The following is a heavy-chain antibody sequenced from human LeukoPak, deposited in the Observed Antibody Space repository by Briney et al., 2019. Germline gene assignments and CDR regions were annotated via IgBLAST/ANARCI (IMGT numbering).Heavy chain of an antibody. CDR2: INPNSGDA. D-gene: IGHD6-19*01. CDR3: ARAEYSSGLNWFDP. CDR1: GFTFTDYY. V-gene: IGHV1-2*02. J-gene: IGHJ5*02. Sequence: ASVKVSCRASGFTFTDYYIHWVRRAPGQGLEWMGWINPNSGDANYAQNFQGRVSLTRDTSISTAYMELSRLRSDDTAVYYCARAEYSSGLNWFDPWGQGNLVTVFS.